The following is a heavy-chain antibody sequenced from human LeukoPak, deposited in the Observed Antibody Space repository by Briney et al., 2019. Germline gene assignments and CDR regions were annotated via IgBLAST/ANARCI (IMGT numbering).Heavy chain of an antibody. V-gene: IGHV3-30*18. J-gene: IGHJ5*02. Sequence: HPGRSLRLSCAASGFTFSSYGMHWVRQAPGKGLEWVAVISYDGSNKYYADSVKGRFTISRDNSKNTLHLQMNSLRAEDTAVYYCAKQGTSGWYNWFDPWGQGTLVTVSS. CDR3: AKQGTSGWYNWFDP. D-gene: IGHD6-19*01. CDR2: ISYDGSNK. CDR1: GFTFSSYG.